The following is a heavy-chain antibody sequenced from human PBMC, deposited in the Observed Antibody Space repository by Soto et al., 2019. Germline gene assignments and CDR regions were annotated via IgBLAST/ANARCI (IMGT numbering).Heavy chain of an antibody. CDR3: ARDRRAVVTATEFQH. Sequence: QVQLVHSGAEVKKPGSSVKVSCKASGGTFSSYAISWVRQAPGQGLEWMGGIIPIFGTANYAQKFQGRVTITADESTSTAYMELSSLRSEDTAVYYCARDRRAVVTATEFQHWGQGTLVTVSS. V-gene: IGHV1-69*01. D-gene: IGHD2-21*02. CDR2: IIPIFGTA. J-gene: IGHJ1*01. CDR1: GGTFSSYA.